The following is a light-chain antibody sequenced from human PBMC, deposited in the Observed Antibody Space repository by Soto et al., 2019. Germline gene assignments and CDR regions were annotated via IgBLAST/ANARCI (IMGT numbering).Light chain of an antibody. V-gene: IGLV2-11*01. Sequence: QSALTQPRSVSGSPGQSVTISCTGTTSYVGDYNYVSWYQQHPGKAPKLIIYDVNTRPSGVPDRFSASKSGNTASLTISGLRSEDEADYYCCSYADSRALFGGGTQLTVL. CDR1: TSYVGDYNY. CDR3: CSYADSRAL. J-gene: IGLJ7*01. CDR2: DVN.